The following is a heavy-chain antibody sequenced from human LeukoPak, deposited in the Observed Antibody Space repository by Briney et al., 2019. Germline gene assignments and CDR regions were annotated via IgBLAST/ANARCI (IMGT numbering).Heavy chain of an antibody. J-gene: IGHJ4*02. CDR2: INGYGSST. Sequence: GGSLRLSCVASGFTFSSYWMPWVRQAPGKGLVWVSGINGYGSSTSYADSVKGRFTISRDNAKNTLYLQMNSLRAEDTAVYYCTCPRYSYGVPSEYWGQGTLVTVSS. CDR3: TCPRYSYGVPSEY. CDR1: GFTFSSYW. V-gene: IGHV3-74*01. D-gene: IGHD5-24*01.